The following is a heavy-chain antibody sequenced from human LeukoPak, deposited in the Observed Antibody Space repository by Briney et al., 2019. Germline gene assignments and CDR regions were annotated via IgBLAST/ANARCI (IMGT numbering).Heavy chain of an antibody. CDR1: GFAFSSYV. Sequence: SGGSLRLSCAASGFAFSSYVMSWVRQAPGKGLEWVSSISNSGGSTYYADSVKGRFTISRDNSKNTLYLQMNGLRAEDTAVYYCAKEGFDSWGQGTLVTVSS. CDR2: ISNSGGST. CDR3: AKEGFDS. V-gene: IGHV3-23*01. J-gene: IGHJ4*02.